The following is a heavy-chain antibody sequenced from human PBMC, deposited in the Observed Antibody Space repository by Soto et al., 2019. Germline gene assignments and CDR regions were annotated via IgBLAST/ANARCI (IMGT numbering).Heavy chain of an antibody. CDR3: AKDLSAGNYYYYYMDV. CDR2: ISGSGGST. V-gene: IGHV3-23*01. Sequence: SWVRQAPGKGLDWVSAISGSGGSTYYADSVKGRFTISRDNSKNTLYLQMNSLRAEDTAVYYCAKDLSAGNYYYYYMDVWGKGTTITVSS. D-gene: IGHD6-13*01. J-gene: IGHJ6*03.